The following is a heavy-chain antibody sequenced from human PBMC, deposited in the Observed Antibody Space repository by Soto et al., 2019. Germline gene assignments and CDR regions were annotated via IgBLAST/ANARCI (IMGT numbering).Heavy chain of an antibody. J-gene: IGHJ6*02. Sequence: QVQLQESGPGLVKPSETLSLTCTVSGGSISIYYWSWIRQPPGQGLEWIGYIYYSGSTNYNPSLKSRVTISVDTSKNQFSLKLNSVTAADTAVYYCARVRYGMDVWGQGTTVTVSS. CDR3: ARVRYGMDV. V-gene: IGHV4-59*01. CDR2: IYYSGST. CDR1: GGSISIYY.